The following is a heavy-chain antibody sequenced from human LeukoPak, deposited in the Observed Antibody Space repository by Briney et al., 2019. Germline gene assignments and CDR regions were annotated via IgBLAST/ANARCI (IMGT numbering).Heavy chain of an antibody. D-gene: IGHD6-19*01. CDR1: GFTVSSNY. CDR2: IYSGGST. CDR3: ARDTRYSSGWIDAFDI. Sequence: GGSLRLSCAASGFTVSSNYMSWVRQAPGKGLEWVSVIYSGGSTYYADSVKGRFTISRDNSKNTLYLQMNSLRAEDTAVYYCARDTRYSSGWIDAFDIWGQGTMVTVSS. J-gene: IGHJ3*02. V-gene: IGHV3-66*02.